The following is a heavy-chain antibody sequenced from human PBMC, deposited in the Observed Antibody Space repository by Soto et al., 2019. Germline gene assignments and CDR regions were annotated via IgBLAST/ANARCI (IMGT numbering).Heavy chain of an antibody. D-gene: IGHD6-13*01. CDR1: GYTFTSYG. V-gene: IGHV1-18*01. J-gene: IGHJ4*02. Sequence: QVQLVQSGAEVKKPGASVKVSCKASGYTFTSYGIIWVRXAPGQGLEWMGWISAYNGNTNYAQKLQGRVTMTTDTXTXTSXXXXXXLRSXXTAVYYCARDGGYSSDYWGQGTLVTVSS. CDR3: ARDGGYSSDY. CDR2: ISAYNGNT.